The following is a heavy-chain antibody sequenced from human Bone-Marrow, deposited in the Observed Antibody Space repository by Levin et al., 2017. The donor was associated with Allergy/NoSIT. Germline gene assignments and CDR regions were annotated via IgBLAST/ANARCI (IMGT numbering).Heavy chain of an antibody. J-gene: IGHJ3*02. CDR2: ISASGNTI. D-gene: IGHD2-15*01. CDR3: AREKPRGIFYDGLDI. Sequence: GGSLRLSCAASGFTFSDYYMSWIRQAPGKGLEWVSCISASGNTIYYADSVKGRFTISRDNARNSLFLQMNSLRAEDTAVYFCAREKPRGIFYDGLDIWGQGTMVTVSS. V-gene: IGHV3-11*01. CDR1: GFTFSDYY.